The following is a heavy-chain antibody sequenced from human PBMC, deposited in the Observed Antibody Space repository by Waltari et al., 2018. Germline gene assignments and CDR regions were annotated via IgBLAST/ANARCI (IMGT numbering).Heavy chain of an antibody. V-gene: IGHV4-59*01. CDR2: SNYSGST. D-gene: IGHD5-12*01. CDR3: ASGERRDGYDYRYFDY. Sequence: QVQLQESGPGLVKPSETLSLTCTVSGDSSSYYWSWIRQTPGKGLEWIGDSNYSGSTNYNPSLKSRITISVDTSKSQFSLKLSSVTAADTAVYYCASGERRDGYDYRYFDYWGQGTLVTVSS. J-gene: IGHJ4*02. CDR1: GDSSSYY.